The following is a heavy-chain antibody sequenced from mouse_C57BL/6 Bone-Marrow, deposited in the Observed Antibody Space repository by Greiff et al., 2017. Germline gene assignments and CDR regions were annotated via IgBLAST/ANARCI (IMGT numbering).Heavy chain of an antibody. V-gene: IGHV1-81*01. D-gene: IGHD1-1*02. CDR1: GYTFTSYG. Sequence: VQLQQSGAELARPGASVKLSCKASGYTFTSYGISWVKQRAGQGLEWIGEIYPRSGNTYYNEKFKGKATLTADKSSSTAYMELRSLTSEDSAVYFCAMILLCLWYFDVWGTGTTVTVSS. J-gene: IGHJ1*03. CDR3: AMILLCLWYFDV. CDR2: IYPRSGNT.